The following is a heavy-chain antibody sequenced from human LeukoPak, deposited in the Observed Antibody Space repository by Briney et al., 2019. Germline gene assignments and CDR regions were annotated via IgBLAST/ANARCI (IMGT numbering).Heavy chain of an antibody. Sequence: SETLSLTCTVSGGSLSSYFWSWLRQPPGKGLEWIGYIYTSGSTNYNPPIKSRVTISVDMSKDQFSLKLSSVTAADTAVYYCARRLRSGHVDYWGQGTLVTVSS. CDR1: GGSLSSYF. D-gene: IGHD5-12*01. J-gene: IGHJ4*02. CDR2: IYTSGST. CDR3: ARRLRSGHVDY. V-gene: IGHV4-4*09.